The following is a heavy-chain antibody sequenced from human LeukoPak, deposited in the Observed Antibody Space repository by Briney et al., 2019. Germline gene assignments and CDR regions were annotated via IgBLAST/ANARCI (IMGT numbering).Heavy chain of an antibody. CDR3: ATDDLTIFGVVLFF. CDR2: FDPEDGET. Sequence: ASVKVSCKVSGYTLTELSMHWVRQAPGKGLEWMGGFDPEDGETIYAQKFQGRVTMTEDTSTDTAYVELSSLRSEDTAVYYCATDDLTIFGVVLFFWGQGTLVTVSS. J-gene: IGHJ4*02. D-gene: IGHD3-3*01. CDR1: GYTLTELS. V-gene: IGHV1-24*01.